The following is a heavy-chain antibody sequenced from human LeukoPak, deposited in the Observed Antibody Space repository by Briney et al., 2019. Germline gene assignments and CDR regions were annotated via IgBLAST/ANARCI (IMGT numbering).Heavy chain of an antibody. Sequence: PGGSLRLSCAASGFTLSSYGMHWVRQAPGKGLEWVAVIWYDGSEKYYADSVKGRFTISRDNSKNTLFLQMSSLTAEDTAVYYCARWSCDHWGQGTLVTVSS. CDR3: ARWSCDH. CDR2: IWYDGSEK. J-gene: IGHJ5*02. V-gene: IGHV3-33*01. CDR1: GFTLSSYG.